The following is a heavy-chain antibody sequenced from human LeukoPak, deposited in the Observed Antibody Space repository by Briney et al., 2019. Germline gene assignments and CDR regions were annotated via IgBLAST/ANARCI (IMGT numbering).Heavy chain of an antibody. CDR3: ARSPYYYDSNGQALYAMDV. CDR1: GYTFSDYC. Sequence: GASVKVSCKASGYTFSDYCIHWVRRAPGQRLEWLGWINGNSGDTSYAPKFQGRVTMSRDTSTSTADMEVTSLSSDDTAVYYCARSPYYYDSNGQALYAMDVWGQGTTVTVSS. V-gene: IGHV1-2*02. D-gene: IGHD3-22*01. CDR2: INGNSGDT. J-gene: IGHJ6*02.